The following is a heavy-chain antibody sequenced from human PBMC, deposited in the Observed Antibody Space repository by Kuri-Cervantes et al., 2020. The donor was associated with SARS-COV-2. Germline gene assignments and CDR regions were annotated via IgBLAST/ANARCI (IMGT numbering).Heavy chain of an antibody. CDR3: ARGYCSSTSRHYYYYYMDV. CDR1: GYTFTGYY. Sequence: ASVKVSCKASGYTFTGYYMHWVRQAPGQGLEWMGWINPNSGGTNYAQKFQGRVTMTRDTSISTAYMELSRLRSDDTAVYYCARGYCSSTSRHYYYYYMDVWGKETTVTVSS. V-gene: IGHV1-2*02. J-gene: IGHJ6*03. CDR2: INPNSGGT. D-gene: IGHD2-2*01.